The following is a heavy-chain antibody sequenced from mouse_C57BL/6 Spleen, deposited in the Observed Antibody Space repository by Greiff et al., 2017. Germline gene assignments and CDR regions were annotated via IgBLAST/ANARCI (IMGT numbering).Heavy chain of an antibody. V-gene: IGHV1-66*01. CDR1: GYSFTSYY. D-gene: IGHD1-2*01. J-gene: IGHJ4*01. Sequence: VKLVESGPELVKPGASVKISCKASGYSFTSYYIHWVKQRPGQGLEWIGWIYPGSGNTKYNEKFKGKATLTVDTSSSTAYMQLSSLTSEDSAVYYCARGSTAKDYAMDYWGQGTSVTVSS. CDR2: IYPGSGNT. CDR3: ARGSTAKDYAMDY.